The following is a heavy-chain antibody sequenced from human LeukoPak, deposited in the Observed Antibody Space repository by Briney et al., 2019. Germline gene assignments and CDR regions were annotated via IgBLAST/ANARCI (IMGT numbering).Heavy chain of an antibody. D-gene: IGHD6-19*01. J-gene: IGHJ2*01. Sequence: PGGSLRLSCAASGFTSNNYGMHWVRQAPGKGLEWVAFIRYDGSNKYYADSVKGRFTISRDNSRNTLYLQMNSLRAEDTAVYYCAKEGHLRKSFGSVLGVAVRPRYFDLWGRGTLVTVSS. CDR2: IRYDGSNK. V-gene: IGHV3-30*02. CDR1: GFTSNNYG. CDR3: AKEGHLRKSFGSVLGVAVRPRYFDL.